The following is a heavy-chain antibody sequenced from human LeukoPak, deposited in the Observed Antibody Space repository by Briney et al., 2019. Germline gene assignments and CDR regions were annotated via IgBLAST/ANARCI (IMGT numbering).Heavy chain of an antibody. CDR2: FDPEDGET. CDR3: ATLPSLWELRKYYFDY. J-gene: IGHJ4*02. Sequence: ASVKVSCKVSGYTLTELSMHWVRQAPGKGLEWMGGFDPEDGETIYAQKFQGRVTMTEDTSTDTAYMELSCLRSEDTAVYYCATLPSLWELRKYYFDYWGQGTLVTVSS. D-gene: IGHD1-26*01. V-gene: IGHV1-24*01. CDR1: GYTLTELS.